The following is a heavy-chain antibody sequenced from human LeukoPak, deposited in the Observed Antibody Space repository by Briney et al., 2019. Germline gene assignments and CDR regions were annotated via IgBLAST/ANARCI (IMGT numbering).Heavy chain of an antibody. CDR3: ARVGYYDSSGYYPLDY. Sequence: PSETLSLTCTVSGGSISSSSYYWGWIRQPPGKGLEWIGSIYYSGSTYYNPSLKSRVTISVDTSKNQFSLKLSSVTAADTAVYYCARVGYYDSSGYYPLDYWGQGTLVTVSS. D-gene: IGHD3-22*01. J-gene: IGHJ4*02. CDR1: GGSISSSSYY. V-gene: IGHV4-39*07. CDR2: IYYSGST.